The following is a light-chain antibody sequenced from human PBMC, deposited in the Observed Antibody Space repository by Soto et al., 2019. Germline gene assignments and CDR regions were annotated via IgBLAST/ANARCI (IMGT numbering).Light chain of an antibody. Sequence: EIVMTQSPATLSVSPGERATLSCRASQSVNSNLAWYQQKPGQAPRLLIYGASTRATGIPARFSGSGSGTEFTLTISSLHPEDFAVYYCQQYNNWPITFGQGTRLEIK. CDR2: GAS. J-gene: IGKJ5*01. V-gene: IGKV3-15*01. CDR3: QQYNNWPIT. CDR1: QSVNSN.